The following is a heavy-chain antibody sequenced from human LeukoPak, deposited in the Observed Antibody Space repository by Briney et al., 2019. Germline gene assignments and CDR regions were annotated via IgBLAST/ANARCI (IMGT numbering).Heavy chain of an antibody. J-gene: IGHJ4*02. Sequence: PGGSLRLSCTASGFTFSDYGMHWVRQPPGKGLEWVAIIWYDGTNKNYADSVKGRFTISRDNSKNTLYLQMNSLRAEDTAVYYRARGVDYYENSGTIDYWGQGTLVTVSS. CDR3: ARGVDYYENSGTIDY. CDR2: IWYDGTNK. V-gene: IGHV3-33*01. D-gene: IGHD3-22*01. CDR1: GFTFSDYG.